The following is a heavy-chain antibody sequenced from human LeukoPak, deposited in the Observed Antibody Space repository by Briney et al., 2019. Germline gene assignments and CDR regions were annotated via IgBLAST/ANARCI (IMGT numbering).Heavy chain of an antibody. Sequence: GGSLRLSCAASGFTFSSYSMNWVRQAPGKGLEWVSSISSSSSYIYYADSVKGRFTISRDNAKNSLYLQMNSLTAEDTAVYYCATYYGSGGYYPFDYWGQGTLVTVSS. CDR2: ISSSSSYI. D-gene: IGHD3-10*01. J-gene: IGHJ4*02. V-gene: IGHV3-21*01. CDR1: GFTFSSYS. CDR3: ATYYGSGGYYPFDY.